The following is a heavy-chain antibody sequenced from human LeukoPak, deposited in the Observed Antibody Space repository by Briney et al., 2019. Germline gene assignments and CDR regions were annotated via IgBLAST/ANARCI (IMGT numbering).Heavy chain of an antibody. CDR3: ARDSNPWLELNWFDP. D-gene: IGHD1-7*01. CDR1: GFTFSSYW. CDR2: IKQDGSEK. J-gene: IGHJ5*02. Sequence: GGSLRLSCAASGFTFSSYWMSWVRQAPGKGLEWVANIKQDGSEKYYVDSVKGRSTISRDNAKNSLYLQMNSLRAEDTAVYYCARDSNPWLELNWFDPWGQGTLVTVSS. V-gene: IGHV3-7*01.